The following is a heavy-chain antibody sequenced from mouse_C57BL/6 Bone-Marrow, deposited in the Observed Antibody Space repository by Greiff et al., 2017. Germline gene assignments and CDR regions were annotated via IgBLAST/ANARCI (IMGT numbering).Heavy chain of an antibody. J-gene: IGHJ1*03. CDR2: IDPATGGT. D-gene: IGHD3-3*01. Sequence: VQLQQSGAELVRPGASVTLSCKASGYTFTDYEMHWVKQTPVHGLEWIGDIDPATGGTPYNQKFKGKAILTADKSSSTAYMELRSLTSEDSAVYSWGTFAGTVGEFDVWGTGTMVTVSS. V-gene: IGHV1-15*01. CDR3: GTFAGTVGEFDV. CDR1: GYTFTDYE.